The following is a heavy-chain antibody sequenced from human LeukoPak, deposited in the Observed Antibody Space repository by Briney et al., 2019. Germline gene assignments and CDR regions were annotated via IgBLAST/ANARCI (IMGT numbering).Heavy chain of an antibody. J-gene: IGHJ4*02. CDR2: MNPNSGNT. Sequence: ASVKVSCKASGYTFTSYDINWVRQATGQGLVWMGWMNPNSGNTGYAQKFQGRVTITRNTSISTAYMELSSLRSEDTAVYYCAIGWEGCSSTSCSPIDYWGQGTLVTVSS. CDR1: GYTFTSYD. CDR3: AIGWEGCSSTSCSPIDY. V-gene: IGHV1-8*03. D-gene: IGHD2-2*01.